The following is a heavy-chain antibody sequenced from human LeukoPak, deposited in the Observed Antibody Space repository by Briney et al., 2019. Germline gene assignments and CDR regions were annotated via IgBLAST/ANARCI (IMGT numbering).Heavy chain of an antibody. Sequence: GGSLRLSCAASGFTFGSYAMSWVRQAPGKGLEWVSAISGSAVDTWYADSVKGRFTISRDNSKDTLYLQMNSLRAGDTAVYYCAKDSMVRGVIIPIWGQGTLVTVSS. D-gene: IGHD3-10*01. V-gene: IGHV3-23*01. CDR2: ISGSAVDT. CDR3: AKDSMVRGVIIPI. CDR1: GFTFGSYA. J-gene: IGHJ4*02.